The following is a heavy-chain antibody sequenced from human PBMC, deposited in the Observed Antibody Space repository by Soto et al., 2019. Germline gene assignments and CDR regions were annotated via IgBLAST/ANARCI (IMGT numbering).Heavy chain of an antibody. CDR3: ARHPSDFWFDP. D-gene: IGHD2-21*02. CDR1: GGSISSSSYF. Sequence: QLQLQESGPGLVKPSETLSLTCSVSGGSISSSSYFWGWIRQPPGKGLEWIGSIYYSGSTYYKPSLKSRVTVSVDTSKNQFPLKLSSVTAADTAVYYCARHPSDFWFDPWGQGTLVNVSS. V-gene: IGHV4-39*01. J-gene: IGHJ5*02. CDR2: IYYSGST.